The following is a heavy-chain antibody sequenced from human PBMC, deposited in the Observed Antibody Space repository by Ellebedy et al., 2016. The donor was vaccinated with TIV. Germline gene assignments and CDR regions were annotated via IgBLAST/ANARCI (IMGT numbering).Heavy chain of an antibody. CDR3: VRVPSSDAFDI. J-gene: IGHJ3*02. CDR1: GYRFTSYW. CDR2: IYLGDSDT. V-gene: IGHV5-51*01. D-gene: IGHD4/OR15-4a*01. Sequence: PGGSLRLSCKGSGYRFTSYWIGWVRQMPGKGLEWMGIIYLGDSDTKYSPSFQGQVTISADKSITTAYLQWGSLKAADSAMYYCVRVPSSDAFDIWGQGTMVTVSS.